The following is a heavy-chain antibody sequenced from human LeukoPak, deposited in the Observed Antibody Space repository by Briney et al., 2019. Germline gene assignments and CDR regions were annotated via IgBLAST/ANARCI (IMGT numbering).Heavy chain of an antibody. CDR2: ISSSGSTI. CDR1: GFTFSSYE. V-gene: IGHV3-48*03. J-gene: IGHJ4*02. Sequence: GGSLRLSCAASGFTFSSYEMNWVRQAPGKGLEWVSYISSSGSTIYYADSVEGRFTISRDNAKNSLYLQMNSLRAEDTAVYYCARDRPGIVRWFDYWGQGTLVTVSS. D-gene: IGHD1-26*01. CDR3: ARDRPGIVRWFDY.